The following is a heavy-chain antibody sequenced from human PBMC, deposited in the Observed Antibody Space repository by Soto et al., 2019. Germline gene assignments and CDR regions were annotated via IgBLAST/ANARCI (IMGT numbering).Heavy chain of an antibody. CDR3: ARIYATGTGGRGYFDY. D-gene: IGHD1-1*01. CDR2: IDYSGSA. Sequence: SETLSLTCTVSGGSISGSSYPWGWIRQPPGKGLDWIGSIDYSGSAYYSPSLKSRVTISVDTSRNQFSLKLSSVTAADTAVYYCARIYATGTGGRGYFDYWGQGSLVTVSS. J-gene: IGHJ4*02. V-gene: IGHV4-39*01. CDR1: GGSISGSSYP.